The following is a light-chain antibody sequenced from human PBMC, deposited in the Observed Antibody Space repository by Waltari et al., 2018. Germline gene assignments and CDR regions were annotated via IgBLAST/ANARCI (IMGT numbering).Light chain of an antibody. CDR3: GTWDNSLNSGV. CDR1: TSNIGANF. Sequence: QSVLTQPPSVSASPGQKVTIPCSGTTSNIGANFVPCYQQLSGTAPKLLIYDNYKRPSGIPDRFSGSKSGTSATLAISGLQPGDEADYFCGTWDNSLNSGVFGGGTKVTVL. V-gene: IGLV1-51*01. J-gene: IGLJ2*01. CDR2: DNY.